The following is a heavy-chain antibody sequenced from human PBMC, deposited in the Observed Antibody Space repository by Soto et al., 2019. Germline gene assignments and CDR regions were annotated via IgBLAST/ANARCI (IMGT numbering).Heavy chain of an antibody. CDR3: ARTAGGRVRGALDI. D-gene: IGHD6-13*01. V-gene: IGHV3-30*19. CDR1: GLTVSSYG. CDR2: RPNTENKK. Sequence: QVHLEESGGVVVQPGTSLRLSCLASGLTVSSYGMHWVRQAPGKVLEWVAVRPNTENKKYYADSVKGRFTISRDNSQNTLFLQMDSLMSEDTAMYYCARTAGGRVRGALDIGGQGTMFTVS. J-gene: IGHJ3*02.